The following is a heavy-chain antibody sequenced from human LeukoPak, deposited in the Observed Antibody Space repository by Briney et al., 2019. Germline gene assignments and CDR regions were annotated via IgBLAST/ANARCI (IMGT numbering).Heavy chain of an antibody. D-gene: IGHD2-2*01. V-gene: IGHV4-39*07. CDR2: ISHSGNT. CDR3: ARLADDIVVVPAGDRNYYYYYMDV. CDR1: GGSITSSSYY. J-gene: IGHJ6*03. Sequence: KASETLSLTCTVSGGSITSSSYYWGWVRQPPGKGLEWIGSISHSGNTYYNPSLKSRVTISVDTSKNQFSLKLSSVTAADTAVYYCARLADDIVVVPAGDRNYYYYYMDVWGKGTTVTVSS.